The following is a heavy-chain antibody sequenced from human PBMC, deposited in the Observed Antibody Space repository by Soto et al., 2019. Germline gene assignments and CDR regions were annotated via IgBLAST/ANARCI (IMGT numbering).Heavy chain of an antibody. CDR2: IYYSGST. Sequence: SETLSLTCTVSGGSISSYYWSWIRQPPGKGLEWIGYIYYSGSTNYNPSLKSRVTISVDTSKNQFSLKLSSVTAADTAVYYCARVDVGYYGMDVWGQGTTVTVSS. D-gene: IGHD2-15*01. J-gene: IGHJ6*02. CDR3: ARVDVGYYGMDV. V-gene: IGHV4-59*01. CDR1: GGSISSYY.